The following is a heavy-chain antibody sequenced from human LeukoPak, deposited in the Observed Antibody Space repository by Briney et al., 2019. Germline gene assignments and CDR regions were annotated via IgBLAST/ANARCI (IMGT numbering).Heavy chain of an antibody. CDR3: ARGPPRTRNAFDI. J-gene: IGHJ3*02. CDR1: GGSISSYY. CDR2: IYYSGST. V-gene: IGHV4-59*01. Sequence: PSETLSLTCTVSGGSISSYYWSWIRQPPGKGLEWIGYIYYSGSTNYNPSLKSRVTISVDTSKNQFSLKLSSVTAADTAVYYCARGPPRTRNAFDIWGQGTMVTVSS. D-gene: IGHD1-7*01.